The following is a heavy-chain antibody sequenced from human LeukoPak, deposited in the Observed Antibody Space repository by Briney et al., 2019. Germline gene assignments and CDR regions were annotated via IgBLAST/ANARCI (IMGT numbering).Heavy chain of an antibody. Sequence: PSETLSLTCTVSGGSISSYYWSWIRQPPGKGLEWMGYIYYCGSTNYNPSLKSRVTISVDTSKNQFSLKLSSVTAADTAVYYCARVYVGATYYYYMDVWGKGTTVTVSS. D-gene: IGHD1-26*01. CDR1: GGSISSYY. V-gene: IGHV4-59*01. CDR3: ARVYVGATYYYYMDV. CDR2: IYYCGST. J-gene: IGHJ6*03.